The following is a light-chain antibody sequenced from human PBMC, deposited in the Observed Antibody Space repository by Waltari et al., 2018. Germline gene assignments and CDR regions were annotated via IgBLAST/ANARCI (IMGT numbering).Light chain of an antibody. CDR2: GAS. V-gene: IGKV3-20*01. Sequence: VLTQSPGTLSLSPGDRARLSRRASQSVSSSCLAWYQQTPGQAPRLLTYGASSRATGIPGMCGGGGSATVFTLIISRLSPEDFAVYYWQQYGSSLFTFGPGTKVDIK. J-gene: IGKJ3*01. CDR3: QQYGSSLFT. CDR1: QSVSSSC.